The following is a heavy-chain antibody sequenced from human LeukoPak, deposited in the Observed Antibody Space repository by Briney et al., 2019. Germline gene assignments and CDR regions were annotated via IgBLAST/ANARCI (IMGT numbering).Heavy chain of an antibody. J-gene: IGHJ6*03. D-gene: IGHD1-14*01. CDR2: INHSGST. CDR1: GGSISSYY. V-gene: IGHV4-34*01. Sequence: SETLSLTCTVSGGSISSYYWSWIRQPPGKGLEWIGEINHSGSTNYNPSLKSRVTISVDTSKNQFSLKLSSVTAADTAVYYCATGNRYYYYYYYMDVWGKGTTVTVSS. CDR3: ATGNRYYYYYYYMDV.